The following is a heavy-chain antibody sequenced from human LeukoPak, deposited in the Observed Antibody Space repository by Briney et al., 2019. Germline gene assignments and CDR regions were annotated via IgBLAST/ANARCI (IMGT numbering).Heavy chain of an antibody. Sequence: SETLSLTCSVSGDSINSYYWGWIRQPPGKGLEWIGYIYYSGSTNYNPSLKSGLTISVDTSKNQFSLKLSSVTAADTAVYYCARLTKRNDPFAIWGQGTMVTVSS. CDR1: GDSINSYY. CDR2: IYYSGST. J-gene: IGHJ3*02. V-gene: IGHV4-59*01. D-gene: IGHD1-14*01. CDR3: ARLTKRNDPFAI.